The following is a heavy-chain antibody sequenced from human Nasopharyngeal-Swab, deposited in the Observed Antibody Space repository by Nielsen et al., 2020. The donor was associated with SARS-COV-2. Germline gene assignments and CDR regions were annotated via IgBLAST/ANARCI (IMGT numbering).Heavy chain of an antibody. D-gene: IGHD3-22*01. CDR3: ARDGDYYDSSGFFDY. CDR2: IYHSGST. V-gene: IGHV4-4*02. CDR1: GGSFSSSNW. J-gene: IGHJ4*02. Sequence: ETLSLTCAVSGGSFSSSNWWCWVRPPPGKGLEWIGEIYHSGSTNYNPSLKSRVTISVDKSKNQFSLKLSSVTAADTAVYYCARDGDYYDSSGFFDYWGQGTLVTVSS.